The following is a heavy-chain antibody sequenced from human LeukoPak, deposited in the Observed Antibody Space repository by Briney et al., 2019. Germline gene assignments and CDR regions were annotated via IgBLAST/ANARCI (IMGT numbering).Heavy chain of an antibody. CDR1: GYSFTSYW. D-gene: IGHD3-10*01. V-gene: IGHV5-51*01. CDR2: IYPSDSDT. J-gene: IGHJ4*02. CDR3: ARSGSYYMLLLPDY. Sequence: GESLQISCKGSGYSFTSYWIGWVRQLPGKSLEWMGIIYPSDSDTRYSPSFQGQVTISADKSINTAYLQWSSLKASDTAMYYCARSGSYYMLLLPDYWGQGTLVTVSS.